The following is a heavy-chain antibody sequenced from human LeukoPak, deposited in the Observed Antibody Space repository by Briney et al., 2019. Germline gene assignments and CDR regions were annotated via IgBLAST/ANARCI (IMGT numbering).Heavy chain of an antibody. V-gene: IGHV4-38-2*01. J-gene: IGHJ4*02. D-gene: IGHD3-16*02. CDR2: IYHTGST. CDR3: ARDKDDYVWGTYRW. CDR1: GYSISSGYY. Sequence: SETLSLTCAVSGYSISSGYYWGWVRQAPGKGLEWIGNIYHTGSTDYNPSLKSRLTISVDMSKNQFSLNLRSVTAADAAVYYCARDKDDYVWGTYRWWGQGMLVTVSS.